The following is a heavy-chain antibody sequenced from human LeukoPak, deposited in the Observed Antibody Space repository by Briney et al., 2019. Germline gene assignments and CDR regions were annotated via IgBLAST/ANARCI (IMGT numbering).Heavy chain of an antibody. J-gene: IGHJ4*02. Sequence: PSETLSLTCAVYGGSFSPYYWSWIRQPPGKGLEWIGEINHSGSTNYNPSLKSRVTISVDTSKNQFSLWLSSVTAADTAVYYCARGGFYCGGDCYVDYWGQGTLVTVSS. CDR3: ARGGFYCGGDCYVDY. CDR2: INHSGST. CDR1: GGSFSPYY. V-gene: IGHV4-34*01. D-gene: IGHD2-21*02.